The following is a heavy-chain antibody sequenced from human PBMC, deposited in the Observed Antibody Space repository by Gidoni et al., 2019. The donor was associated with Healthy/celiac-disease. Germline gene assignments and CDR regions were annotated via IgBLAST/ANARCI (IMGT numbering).Heavy chain of an antibody. CDR2: INPNSGGT. V-gene: IGHV1-2*02. Sequence: QVQLVQSGAEVKKPGAAVKVSCKASGYNFNGSYMHWVRQAPGQGLEWMGWINPNSGGTTYAQKFPGRVTMTRDTSISTAYMELSRLRSDDTAVYYCARDRVWSCYYSGMDVWGHGTTVTVSS. J-gene: IGHJ6*02. CDR1: GYNFNGSY. D-gene: IGHD3-3*01. CDR3: ARDRVWSCYYSGMDV.